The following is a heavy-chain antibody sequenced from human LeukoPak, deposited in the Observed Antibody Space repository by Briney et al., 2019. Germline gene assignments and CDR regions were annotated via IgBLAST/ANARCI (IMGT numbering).Heavy chain of an antibody. J-gene: IGHJ3*02. CDR3: ARPGTTGTATPYEAFDI. V-gene: IGHV4-59*01. Sequence: PSETLSLTCTVSGGSISTYYWTWIRQPPGKGLEWIGYIYYGGSTNYNPSLKSRVTISVDTSKNQFSLKLRSVTAADTAMYYCARPGTTGTATPYEAFDIWVQGTMVTVSS. CDR2: IYYGGST. D-gene: IGHD1-1*01. CDR1: GGSISTYY.